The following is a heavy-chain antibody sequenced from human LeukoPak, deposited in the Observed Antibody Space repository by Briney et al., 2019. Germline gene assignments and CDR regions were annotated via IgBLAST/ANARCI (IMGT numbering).Heavy chain of an antibody. CDR1: GQSLSGYY. CDR3: AREGTSGSGWYWFDP. J-gene: IGHJ5*02. Sequence: PSETLSLTCAVYGQSLSGYYWSWIRQPPGKGLEWIGEINHSGSTNYNPSLKSRVTISVDTSKNQFSLKLSSVTAADTAVYYCAREGTSGSGWYWFDPWGQGTLVTVSS. CDR2: INHSGST. D-gene: IGHD6-19*01. V-gene: IGHV4-34*01.